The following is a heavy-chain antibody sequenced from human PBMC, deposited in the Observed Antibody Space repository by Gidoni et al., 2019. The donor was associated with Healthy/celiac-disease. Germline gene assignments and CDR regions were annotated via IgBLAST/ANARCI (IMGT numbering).Heavy chain of an antibody. V-gene: IGHV4-30-2*01. CDR3: ARDQCGSGSYYGDAFDI. Sequence: QLQLQESGSGLVKPSQTLSLTCAVSGGAISSGGYSWSWIRQPPVKGLEWIGYIYHSRSNYYNPSLKSRVTISVDRSKNQFSLKLSSVSAADTAVSYCARDQCGSGSYYGDAFDIWVQGTMVTVSS. D-gene: IGHD3-10*01. CDR2: IYHSRSN. J-gene: IGHJ3*02. CDR1: GGAISSGGYS.